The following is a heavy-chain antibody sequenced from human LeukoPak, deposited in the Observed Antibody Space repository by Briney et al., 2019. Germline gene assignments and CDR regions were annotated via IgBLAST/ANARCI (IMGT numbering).Heavy chain of an antibody. Sequence: PGGSLRLSCAASGFTFSSYAMSWVRQAPGKGLEWVSAISGSGGSTCYADSVKGRFTISRDNSKNTLYLQMNSLRAEDTAVYYCAKNPAIRVETHYYYYYMDVWGKGTTVTVSS. V-gene: IGHV3-23*01. D-gene: IGHD4-23*01. CDR2: ISGSGGST. CDR1: GFTFSSYA. CDR3: AKNPAIRVETHYYYYYMDV. J-gene: IGHJ6*03.